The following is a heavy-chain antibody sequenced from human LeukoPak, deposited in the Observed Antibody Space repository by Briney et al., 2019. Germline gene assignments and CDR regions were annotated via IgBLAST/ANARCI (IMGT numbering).Heavy chain of an antibody. Sequence: PSETLSLTCTVSGASISSSSYYWGWIRQPPGRGLEWIGSIYYSGSTYYNPSLKSRVTISGDTPKNQLSLKLSSVTAGDTAVYYCAREAGSYDSSGYYSLYYSFDYWGQGTLVTVSS. V-gene: IGHV4-39*07. CDR2: IYYSGST. CDR3: AREAGSYDSSGYYSLYYSFDY. CDR1: GASISSSSYY. D-gene: IGHD3-22*01. J-gene: IGHJ4*02.